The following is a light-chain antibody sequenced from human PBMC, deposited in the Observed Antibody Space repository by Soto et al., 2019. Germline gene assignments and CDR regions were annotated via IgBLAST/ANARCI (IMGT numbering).Light chain of an antibody. J-gene: IGKJ5*01. CDR3: QQRTKWPPST. CDR1: QSVSSY. V-gene: IGKV3-11*01. Sequence: EIVLTQSPATLSLSPGERATLSCRASQSVSSYLAWYQQKPGQAPRLLIYDASNRATGIPPRFSGSGSGTDFTLTISSLEPEDFAVYYCQQRTKWPPSTFGQGTRLEIK. CDR2: DAS.